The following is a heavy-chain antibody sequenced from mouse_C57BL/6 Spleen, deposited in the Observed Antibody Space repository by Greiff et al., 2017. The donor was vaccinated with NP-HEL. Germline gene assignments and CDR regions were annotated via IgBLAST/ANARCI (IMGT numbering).Heavy chain of an antibody. J-gene: IGHJ2*01. CDR1: GFTFSDYG. Sequence: DVMLVESGGGLVKPGGSLKLSCAASGFTFSDYGMHWVRQAPEKGLEWVAYISSGSSIIYYADTVKGRFTVSRDNAKNTLFLQMTSLRSEDTAMYYCARDGYSSYYFDYWGQGTTLTVSS. CDR3: ARDGYSSYYFDY. V-gene: IGHV5-17*01. CDR2: ISSGSSII. D-gene: IGHD2-3*01.